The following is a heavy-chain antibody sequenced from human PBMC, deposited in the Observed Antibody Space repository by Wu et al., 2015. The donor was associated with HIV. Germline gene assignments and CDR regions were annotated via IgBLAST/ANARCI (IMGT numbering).Heavy chain of an antibody. J-gene: IGHJ6*03. V-gene: IGHV1-8*03. CDR3: AKDPDAREYSYGYFHYYMDV. Sequence: QVQLVQSGGDVRKSGASVKVSCKTFGYTFTAHAITWVRQATGQGLEWMGWVNPNSGNTGYAQKFQGRVTITRNTSISTAYMELSSLRSEDTAVYYCAKDPDAREYSYGYFHYYMDVWGKGTSVTVSS. CDR2: VNPNSGNT. CDR1: GYTFTAHA. D-gene: IGHD5-18*01.